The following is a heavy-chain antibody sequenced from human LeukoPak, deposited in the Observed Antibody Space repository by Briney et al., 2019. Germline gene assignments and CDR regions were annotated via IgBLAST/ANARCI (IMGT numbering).Heavy chain of an antibody. CDR1: GGSISSYY. V-gene: IGHV4-59*08. CDR3: ARHQDSGTYPFDY. D-gene: IGHD1-26*01. Sequence: SETLSRTCTVSGGSISSYYWSWIRQPPGKGLEWIGYIYYSGSTNYNPSLKSRVTISVDTSKNQFSLKVSSVTAADTAVYYCARHQDSGTYPFDYWGQGTLVTVSS. J-gene: IGHJ4*02. CDR2: IYYSGST.